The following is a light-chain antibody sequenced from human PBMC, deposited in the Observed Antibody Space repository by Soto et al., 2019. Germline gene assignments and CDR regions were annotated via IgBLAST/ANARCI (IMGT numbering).Light chain of an antibody. CDR2: DAS. J-gene: IGKJ1*01. Sequence: EIVLTQSPATLSLSPGERATLSCRASQSVSSYLAWYQQKPGQAPRLLIYDASNRATGVPARFSGSGSGTDFTLTISSLEPEDSVVYYCQQRSNWPPWTFGQGTKVEI. CDR3: QQRSNWPPWT. CDR1: QSVSSY. V-gene: IGKV3-11*01.